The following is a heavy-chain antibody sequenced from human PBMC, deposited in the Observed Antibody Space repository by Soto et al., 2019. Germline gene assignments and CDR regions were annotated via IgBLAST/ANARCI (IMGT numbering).Heavy chain of an antibody. CDR3: ARGVGSGRYYGLDV. D-gene: IGHD3-10*01. V-gene: IGHV4-34*01. CDR1: GESFSDYF. J-gene: IGHJ6*02. CDR2: IDQTGRT. Sequence: QVQLQQWGAGLLKTSETLSLTCAVSGESFSDYFWSWIRQPPGKGLEWIGEIDQTGRTNYNPSLKSREFMSVDTSKNQFFLNLSSVTYACTAMYYCARGVGSGRYYGLDVWGQGTTVTVS.